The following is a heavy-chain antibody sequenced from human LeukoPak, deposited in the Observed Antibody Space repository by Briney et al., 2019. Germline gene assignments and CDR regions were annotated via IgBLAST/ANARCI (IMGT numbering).Heavy chain of an antibody. J-gene: IGHJ3*02. CDR1: GFTFSSYG. Sequence: QSGGSLRLSCAASGFTFSSYGMHWVRQAPGKGLEWVAVIWYDGSNKYYADSVKGRFTISRGNSKNTLYLQMNSLRAEDTAVYYCAKAVSYGYDAFDIWGQGTMVTVSS. CDR3: AKAVSYGYDAFDI. CDR2: IWYDGSNK. D-gene: IGHD5-18*01. V-gene: IGHV3-33*06.